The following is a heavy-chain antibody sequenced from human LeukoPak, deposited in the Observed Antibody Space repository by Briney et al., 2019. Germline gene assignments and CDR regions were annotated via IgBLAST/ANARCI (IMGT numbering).Heavy chain of an antibody. CDR1: GFTFDDYA. Sequence: GGSLRLSCAASGFTFDDYAMHWVRQAPGKGLEWVSGISWNSGSIGYADSVKGRFTISRDNAKNSLYLQMNSLRAEDTALYYCAKDRNSGYGTFLYLFDYWGQGTLVTVSS. CDR2: ISWNSGSI. J-gene: IGHJ4*02. D-gene: IGHD5-12*01. CDR3: AKDRNSGYGTFLYLFDY. V-gene: IGHV3-9*01.